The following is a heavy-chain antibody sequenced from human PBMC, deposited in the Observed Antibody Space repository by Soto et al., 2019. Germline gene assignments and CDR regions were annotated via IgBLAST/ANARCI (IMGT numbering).Heavy chain of an antibody. V-gene: IGHV5-51*01. CDR2: IFPDDSET. Sequence: PGESLKISCKASWYSFSSYWIGWVRQIPGKGLEWMGIIFPDDSETRYSPSFQGKVSISVDKSITTAYLQWSSLKASDTAMYYCARRLYDTSGYRYFDFWGQGTLVTVSS. CDR3: ARRLYDTSGYRYFDF. D-gene: IGHD3-22*01. CDR1: WYSFSSYW. J-gene: IGHJ4*02.